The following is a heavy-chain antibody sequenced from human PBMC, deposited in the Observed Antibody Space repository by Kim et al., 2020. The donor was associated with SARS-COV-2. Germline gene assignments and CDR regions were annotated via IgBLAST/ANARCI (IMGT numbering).Heavy chain of an antibody. CDR2: MNPNSGNT. V-gene: IGHV1-8*01. Sequence: ASVKVSCKASGYTFTSYDINWVRQATGQGLEWMGWMNPNSGNTGYAQKFQGRVNMTRNTSISTAYMELSSLRSENTAVYYCAREISSSWPGYYYYYGMDVWGQGTTVTVSS. D-gene: IGHD6-13*01. CDR1: GYTFTSYD. CDR3: AREISSSWPGYYYYYGMDV. J-gene: IGHJ6*02.